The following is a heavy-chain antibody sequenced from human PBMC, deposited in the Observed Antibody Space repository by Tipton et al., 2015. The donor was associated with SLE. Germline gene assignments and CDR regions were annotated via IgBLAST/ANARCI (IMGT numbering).Heavy chain of an antibody. CDR3: ARLAGYCSGGSCSEYFQH. D-gene: IGHD2-15*01. J-gene: IGHJ1*01. Sequence: TLSLTCAVYGGSFSGYFWSWIRQPPGKGLEWFGEVNHSGSTHYKPSPKSRVTISVDTPKNQFSLKLSSVTAADTAVYYCARLAGYCSGGSCSEYFQHWGQGTLVTVSS. CDR1: GGSFSGYF. V-gene: IGHV4-34*01. CDR2: VNHSGST.